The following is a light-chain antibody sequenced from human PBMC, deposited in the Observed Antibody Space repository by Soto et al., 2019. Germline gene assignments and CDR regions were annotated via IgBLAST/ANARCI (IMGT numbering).Light chain of an antibody. V-gene: IGKV1-39*01. J-gene: IGKJ1*01. CDR1: QSISSY. CDR2: AAS. Sequence: DIQMTQSPSSLSASVGERVTITCRASQSISSYLNWYQQKPGKAPKLLIYAASSLQSGVPSRFSGSGSGTDFTLTISSLQPEDFATYYCQQSYSTTWTFGQGTKVDI. CDR3: QQSYSTTWT.